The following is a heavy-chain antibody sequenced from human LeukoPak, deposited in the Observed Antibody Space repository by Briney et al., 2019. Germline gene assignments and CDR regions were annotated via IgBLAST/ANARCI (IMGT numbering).Heavy chain of an antibody. CDR1: GGSFSGYY. V-gene: IGHV4-34*01. J-gene: IGHJ6*03. CDR2: INHSGST. CDR3: ARPTFTYSYASNYHYYYFMDV. Sequence: SETLSLTCAVYGGSFSGYYWSWIRQPPGKGLEWIGEINHSGSTNYNPSLKSRVTISVDTSKNQFSLKLSSVTAADTAVYYCARPTFTYSYASNYHYYYFMDVWGKGTTVTISS. D-gene: IGHD5-18*01.